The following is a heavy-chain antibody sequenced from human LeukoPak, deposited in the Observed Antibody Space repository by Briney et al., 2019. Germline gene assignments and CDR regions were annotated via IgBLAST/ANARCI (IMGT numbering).Heavy chain of an antibody. CDR2: IYSGGST. CDR3: ARSNADWYSSGWYSDY. Sequence: PGGSLRLSCAASGFTVSSNYMSWVRQAPGKGLEWVSVIYSGGSTYYPGSLKGGFTISRDNSKKTLYLQMKSLRAEDTAVYYCARSNADWYSSGWYSDYWGQGTLVTVSS. CDR1: GFTVSSNY. J-gene: IGHJ4*02. D-gene: IGHD6-19*01. V-gene: IGHV3-53*01.